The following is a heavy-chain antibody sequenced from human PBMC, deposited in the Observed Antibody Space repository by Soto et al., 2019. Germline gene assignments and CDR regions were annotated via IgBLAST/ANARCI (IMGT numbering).Heavy chain of an antibody. CDR2: ISSSGVT. CDR1: GYTFSSSA. D-gene: IGHD5-12*01. V-gene: IGHV1-18*04. J-gene: IGHJ4*02. CDR3: ARDHGGYGTFDY. Sequence: QVRLVQSGPVVKKPEASVKVSCKASGYTFSSSAISWVRQAPGQGPEWMGWISSSGVTNYAQNFQGRVTLTVDSSTTTAYMEVRSLSSADTAIYYCARDHGGYGTFDYWGQGTLVTVSS.